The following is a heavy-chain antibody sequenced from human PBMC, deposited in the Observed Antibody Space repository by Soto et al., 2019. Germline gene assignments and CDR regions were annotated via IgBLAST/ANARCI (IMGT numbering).Heavy chain of an antibody. V-gene: IGHV3-74*01. Sequence: EVQLVESGGGLVQPGGSLRLSCTASGFTFSTHWMHWVRQAPGKGLVWVSRVSSDGTNTIYADSVKGRFTISRDNARNTLYLQMNSMRVEDPAVYYCASSPLQSGYWGQGTLVTVSS. CDR3: ASSPLQSGY. J-gene: IGHJ4*02. CDR1: GFTFSTHW. CDR2: VSSDGTNT. D-gene: IGHD4-4*01.